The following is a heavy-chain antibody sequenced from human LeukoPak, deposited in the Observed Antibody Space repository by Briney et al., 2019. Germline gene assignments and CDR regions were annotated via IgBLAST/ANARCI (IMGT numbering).Heavy chain of an antibody. V-gene: IGHV4-38-2*01. CDR1: GYSISSGYY. J-gene: IGHJ4*02. CDR3: ARGFWGGYDLYFDY. CDR2: IYHSGST. D-gene: IGHD5-12*01. Sequence: SETLSLTCAVSGYSISSGYYWGWIRQPPGQGLEWIGSIYHSGSTYYNPSLKSRVTISVDTSKNQFSLKLSSVTAADTAVYYCARGFWGGYDLYFDYWGQGTLVTVSS.